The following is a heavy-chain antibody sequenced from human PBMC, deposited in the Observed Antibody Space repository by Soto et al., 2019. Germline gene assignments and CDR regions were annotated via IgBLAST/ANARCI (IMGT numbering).Heavy chain of an antibody. D-gene: IGHD2-8*01. V-gene: IGHV1-69*12. Sequence: QVQLVQSGAEVKKPGSSVKVSCKASGGTFSSYAISWVRQAPGQGHEWMGGIIPISGTADYAQKVQGRVTITADESTSTAYLELSSLRSEATAVYFCSSVGIQMYFYGMDVWGQGTTVTVSS. CDR3: SSVGIQMYFYGMDV. J-gene: IGHJ6*02. CDR2: IIPISGTA. CDR1: GGTFSSYA.